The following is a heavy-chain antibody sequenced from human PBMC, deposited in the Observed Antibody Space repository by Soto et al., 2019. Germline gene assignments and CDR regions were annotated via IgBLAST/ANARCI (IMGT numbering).Heavy chain of an antibody. CDR2: ISSSSSYI. J-gene: IGHJ3*02. D-gene: IGHD2-2*01. CDR1: GFTFSSYS. CDR3: ARAGLGYCTSTSCHPGFDI. V-gene: IGHV3-21*01. Sequence: GGSLRLSCAASGFTFSSYSMNWVRQAPGKGLEWVSSISSSSSYIYYADSVKGRFTISRDNAKNSLYLQMNSLRAEDTAVYYCARAGLGYCTSTSCHPGFDIWGQGTMVTVSS.